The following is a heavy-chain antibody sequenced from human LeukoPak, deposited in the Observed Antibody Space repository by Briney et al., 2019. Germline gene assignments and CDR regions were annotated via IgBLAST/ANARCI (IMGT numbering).Heavy chain of an antibody. J-gene: IGHJ5*02. CDR3: AREPRQIAAAKINWFDP. CDR1: GFTFSDYY. CDR2: ISSSGSTI. V-gene: IGHV3-11*04. D-gene: IGHD6-13*01. Sequence: GGSLRLSCAASGFTFSDYYMSWIRQAPGKGLEWVSYISSSGSTIYYADSVKGRFTISRDNAKNSLYLQMNSLRAEDTAVYYCAREPRQIAAAKINWFDPWGRGTLVTVSS.